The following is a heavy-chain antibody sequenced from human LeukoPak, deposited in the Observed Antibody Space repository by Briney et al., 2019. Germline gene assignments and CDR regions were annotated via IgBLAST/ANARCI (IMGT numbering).Heavy chain of an antibody. J-gene: IGHJ4*02. CDR3: ARRDWRGFEDDY. CDR1: GFSVSTNY. CDR2: IYSGGST. D-gene: IGHD1-1*01. V-gene: IGHV3-66*04. Sequence: PGGSLRLSCAASGFSVSTNYVSWVRQAPGKGLEWVSLIYSGGSTLYADSVKGRFTISRDSSKNTVYLKMNSLRAEDTAVYYCARRDWRGFEDDYWGQGTLVTVSS.